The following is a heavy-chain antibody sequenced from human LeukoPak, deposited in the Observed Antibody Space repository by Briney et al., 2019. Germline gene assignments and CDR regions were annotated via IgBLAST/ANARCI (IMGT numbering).Heavy chain of an antibody. V-gene: IGHV3-33*01. CDR1: GFTFSSYG. Sequence: PGGSLRLSGAASGFTFSSYGMHWVRQAPGTGLEGVAVIWYDGSNKYYADSVKGRFTISRDNSKNTLYLQMNSLRAEDTAVYYCARDLGSEGITIDYWGQGTLVTVSS. CDR3: ARDLGSEGITIDY. D-gene: IGHD3-10*01. J-gene: IGHJ4*02. CDR2: IWYDGSNK.